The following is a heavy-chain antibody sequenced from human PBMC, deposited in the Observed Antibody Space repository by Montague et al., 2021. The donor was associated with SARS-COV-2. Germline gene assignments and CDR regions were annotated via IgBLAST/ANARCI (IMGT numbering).Heavy chain of an antibody. CDR2: TYYRSKWYN. Sequence: CAISGDSVSSHSATWDWDRQSPSTGLEWLGRTYYRSKWYNDYAVSVRGRVTINPDTSKNQFSLQLNSVTPEDTAIYYCTSGREGNYNVMDVWGQGTTVTVSS. D-gene: IGHD1-1*01. CDR3: TSGREGNYNVMDV. J-gene: IGHJ6*02. CDR1: GDSVSSHSAT. V-gene: IGHV6-1*01.